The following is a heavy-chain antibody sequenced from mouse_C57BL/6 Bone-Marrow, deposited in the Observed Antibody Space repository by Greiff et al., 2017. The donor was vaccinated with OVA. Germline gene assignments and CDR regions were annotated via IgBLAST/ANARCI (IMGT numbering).Heavy chain of an antibody. Sequence: VKLVESGAELVRPGASVTLSCKASGYTFTDYEMHWVKQTPVHGLEWIGAIDPETGCTAYNQKFTGKAILTADKSSSTAYMELRSLTSEESAVYYRYAQATWGWFADWGQGTLVTVSA. J-gene: IGHJ3*01. CDR1: GYTFTDYE. CDR3: YAQATWGWFAD. D-gene: IGHD3-2*02. V-gene: IGHV1-15*01. CDR2: IDPETGCT.